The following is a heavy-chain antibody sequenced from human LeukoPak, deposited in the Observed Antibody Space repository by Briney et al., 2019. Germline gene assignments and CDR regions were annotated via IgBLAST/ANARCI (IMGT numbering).Heavy chain of an antibody. V-gene: IGHV3-21*01. CDR3: ARGRGHIVVVTSDY. CDR1: GFTFSSYS. J-gene: IGHJ4*02. D-gene: IGHD2-21*02. Sequence: GGSLRLSCAASGFTFSSYSMNWVRQAPGKGLEWVSSISSSSSYIYYAASVKGRFTISRDNAKNSLYLQMNSLRAEDTAVYYCARGRGHIVVVTSDYWGQGTLVTVSS. CDR2: ISSSSSYI.